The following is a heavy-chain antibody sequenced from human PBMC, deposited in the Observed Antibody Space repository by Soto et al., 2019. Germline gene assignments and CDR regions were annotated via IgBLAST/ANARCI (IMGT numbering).Heavy chain of an antibody. Sequence: GGSLRLSCAASGFTFSSYAMSWVRQAPGKGLEWVSAISGSGGSTYYADSVKGRFTISRDNSKNTLYLQMNSLRAEDTAVYYCAKLYDSSGYYFRDYYGMDVWGQGTTVTVSS. D-gene: IGHD3-22*01. CDR2: ISGSGGST. J-gene: IGHJ6*02. CDR1: GFTFSSYA. CDR3: AKLYDSSGYYFRDYYGMDV. V-gene: IGHV3-23*01.